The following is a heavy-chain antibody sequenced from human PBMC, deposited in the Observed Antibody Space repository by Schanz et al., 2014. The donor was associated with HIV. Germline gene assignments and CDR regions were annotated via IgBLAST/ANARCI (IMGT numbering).Heavy chain of an antibody. J-gene: IGHJ4*02. V-gene: IGHV1-58*01. CDR2: IVVGSGNT. CDR3: ARSASVISSGWCSGNACYSGAFHS. Sequence: QMQLVQSGPEVKKPGTSVKVSCKASGFTFTSSAVQWVRQARGQRLEWIGWIVVGSGNTNYAQKFQERVTITRDMSTSTAYMELSSLRSEDTAVYFCARSASVISSGWCSGNACYSGAFHSWGQGSLVIVSS. CDR1: GFTFTSSA. D-gene: IGHD2-15*01.